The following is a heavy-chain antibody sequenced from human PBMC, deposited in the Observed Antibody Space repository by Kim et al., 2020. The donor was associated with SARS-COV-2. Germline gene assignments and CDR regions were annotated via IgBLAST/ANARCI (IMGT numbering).Heavy chain of an antibody. D-gene: IGHD3-10*01. V-gene: IGHV3-30*01. J-gene: IGHJ4*02. Sequence: SVKGRFTISRDNSKDTLSLQMNSLRTEDTAVYYCARDQYYHGSGTYAAADYWGQGTLVTVSS. CDR3: ARDQYYHGSGTYAAADY.